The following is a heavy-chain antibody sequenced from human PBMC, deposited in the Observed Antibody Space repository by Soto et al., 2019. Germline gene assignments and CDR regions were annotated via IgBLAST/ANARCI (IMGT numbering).Heavy chain of an antibody. CDR3: ASLYYDFWSGYPTGMDV. V-gene: IGHV3-11*06. Sequence: PGGSLRLSCAASGFSFSDHYMSWIRQAPGKGLEWVSYISSSSSYTNHADSVKGRFTISRDNAKNSLYLQVNSLRAEDTAVYYCASLYYDFWSGYPTGMDVWGQGTTVTVSS. CDR2: ISSSSSYT. CDR1: GFSFSDHY. D-gene: IGHD3-3*01. J-gene: IGHJ6*02.